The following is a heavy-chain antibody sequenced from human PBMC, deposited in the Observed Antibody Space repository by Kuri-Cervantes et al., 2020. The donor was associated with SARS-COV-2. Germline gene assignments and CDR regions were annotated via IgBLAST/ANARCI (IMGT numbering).Heavy chain of an antibody. V-gene: IGHV3-21*01. CDR1: GFTVSSNY. CDR2: ISSSSSYI. Sequence: LSLTCAASGFTVSSNYMSWVRQAPGKGLEWVSSISSSSSYIYYADSVKGRFTISRDNAKNSLYLQMNSLRAEDTAVYYCARADGFGELFYYYYMDVWGKGTTVTVSS. D-gene: IGHD3-10*01. CDR3: ARADGFGELFYYYYMDV. J-gene: IGHJ6*03.